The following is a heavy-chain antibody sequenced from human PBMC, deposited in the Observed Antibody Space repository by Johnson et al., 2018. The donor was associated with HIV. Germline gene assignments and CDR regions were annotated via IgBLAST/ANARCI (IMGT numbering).Heavy chain of an antibody. CDR3: AKGLWGGTYPHDAFDI. CDR2: ISYDGSNR. V-gene: IGHV3-30*18. J-gene: IGHJ3*02. Sequence: QVQLVESGGGVVQPGRSLRLSCAASGFSFSNFGMHWVSQAPGKGLEWVVVISYDGSNRYYADSVKGRFTISRDNSNNTLYLQMNSLSAEDTATYYCAKGLWGGTYPHDAFDIWGQGTLVTVSS. D-gene: IGHD1-26*01. CDR1: GFSFSNFG.